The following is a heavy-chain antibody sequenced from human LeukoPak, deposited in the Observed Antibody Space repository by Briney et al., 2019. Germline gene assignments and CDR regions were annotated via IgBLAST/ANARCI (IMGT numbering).Heavy chain of an antibody. CDR3: ARDRHVYYDILTGYASYFEY. V-gene: IGHV3-30*02. CDR1: GFTFSSYG. CDR2: IRYDGNNK. J-gene: IGHJ4*02. Sequence: GGSLRLSCAASGFTFSSYGMHWVRQAPGKGLEWVAFIRYDGNNKFYADSVKGRFTISRDNSKNTLYLQMNSLRPEDTAVYYCARDRHVYYDILTGYASYFEYWGQGALVTVSS. D-gene: IGHD3-9*01.